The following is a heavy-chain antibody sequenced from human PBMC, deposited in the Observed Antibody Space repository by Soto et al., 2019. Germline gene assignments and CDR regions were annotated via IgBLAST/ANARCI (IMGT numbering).Heavy chain of an antibody. CDR2: ISYDGSNK. Sequence: GGSLRLSCAASGFTFSSYGMHWVRQAPGKGLEWVAVISYDGSNKYYADSVKGRFTISRDNSKNTLYLQMNSLRAEDTAVYYCAKDLHHPYYYDSSAPLGYWGQGTLVTVSS. CDR3: AKDLHHPYYYDSSAPLGY. J-gene: IGHJ4*02. CDR1: GFTFSSYG. V-gene: IGHV3-30*18. D-gene: IGHD3-22*01.